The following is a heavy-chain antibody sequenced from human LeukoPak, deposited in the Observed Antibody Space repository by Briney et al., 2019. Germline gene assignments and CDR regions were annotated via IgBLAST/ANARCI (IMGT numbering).Heavy chain of an antibody. CDR1: GFTFSSHW. Sequence: PGGSLRLSCAASGFTFSSHWMHWVRQAPGKGLEWVGRIKSKIDGGTTDHAAPVKGRFSISRDESKNTLYLQMNSLKTEDTAVYYCTTSKMGVGSFDYWGQGTLVTVS. V-gene: IGHV3-15*07. J-gene: IGHJ4*02. CDR2: IKSKIDGGTT. D-gene: IGHD1-26*01. CDR3: TTSKMGVGSFDY.